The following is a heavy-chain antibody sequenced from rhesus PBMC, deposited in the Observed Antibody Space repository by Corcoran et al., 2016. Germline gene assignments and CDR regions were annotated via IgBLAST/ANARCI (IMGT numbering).Heavy chain of an antibody. V-gene: IGHV4S10*01. CDR3: AIGYRGSSFDY. CDR2: IYGSSTST. D-gene: IGHD6-25*01. J-gene: IGHJ4*01. CDR1: GGSISDSYR. Sequence: QVQLPESGPGVVKPSETLSLTCAVSGGSISDSYRWSWIRPPPGKGLEWIGYIYGSSTSTNYNPSLKSRVTIAKDTSKNQFSLKLSSVTAADTAVYYCAIGYRGSSFDYWGQGVLVTVSS.